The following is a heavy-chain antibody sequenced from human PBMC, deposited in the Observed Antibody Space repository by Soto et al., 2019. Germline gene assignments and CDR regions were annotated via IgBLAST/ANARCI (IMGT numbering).Heavy chain of an antibody. Sequence: GSLRLSCTASGFTFGDYAMSCFRQAPGKGLEWVGFIRSKAYGGTTEYAASVKGRFTISRDDSKSIAYLQMNSLKTEDTAVYYCTRDIAARYYYYGMEVWGEGTKVTVSS. CDR2: IRSKAYGGTT. CDR3: TRDIAARYYYYGMEV. D-gene: IGHD6-6*01. V-gene: IGHV3-49*03. CDR1: GFTFGDYA. J-gene: IGHJ6*02.